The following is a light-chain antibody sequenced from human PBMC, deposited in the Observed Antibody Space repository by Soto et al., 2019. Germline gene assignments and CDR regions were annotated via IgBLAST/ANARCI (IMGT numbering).Light chain of an antibody. Sequence: DIQMTQSPSTLSASVGDRVTITCRASQSITSWLAWYQQKPGKTPKLLIYKASTLESGVPSRFSGSGSGTDFTFTISSLQPDDFATYYCQHRDTFGQGTKV. J-gene: IGKJ1*01. CDR3: QHRDT. CDR1: QSITSW. V-gene: IGKV1-5*03. CDR2: KAS.